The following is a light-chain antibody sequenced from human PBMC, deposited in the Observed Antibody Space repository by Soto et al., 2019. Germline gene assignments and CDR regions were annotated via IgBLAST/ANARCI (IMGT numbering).Light chain of an antibody. J-gene: IGKJ1*01. CDR1: QSISVTY. Sequence: EIVLAQSPGTLSFGXXXXXTLXXXSVQSISVTYLAWYQQKPGQAPRLLIYTTSIRATGIPDRFSGSGSGTDFTLTISRLEPEDFAVYYCHHYGISPPWTFGQGTKVDI. CDR2: TTS. CDR3: HHYGISPPWT. V-gene: IGKV3-20*01.